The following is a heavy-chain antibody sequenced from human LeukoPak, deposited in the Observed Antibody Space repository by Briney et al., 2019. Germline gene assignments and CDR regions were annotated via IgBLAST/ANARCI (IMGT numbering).Heavy chain of an antibody. D-gene: IGHD3-22*01. CDR1: GFTFTTYW. CDR3: VRDETHYGNGAYYDAYDV. CDR2: IKGDGSST. Sequence: PGGSLRLSCAASGFTFTTYWMHWVRQVPGKGLVWVARIKGDGSSTRHADSMKGRFTISRDNAKNTLYLQMNSLRAEDTAVYYCVRDETHYGNGAYYDAYDVWGQGTMVTVSS. V-gene: IGHV3-74*01. J-gene: IGHJ3*01.